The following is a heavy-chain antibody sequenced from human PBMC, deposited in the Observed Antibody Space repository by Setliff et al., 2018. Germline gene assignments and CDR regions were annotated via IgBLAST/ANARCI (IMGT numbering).Heavy chain of an antibody. D-gene: IGHD6-6*01. V-gene: IGHV4-39*01. CDR2: SDYYGNT. Sequence: PSETLSLTCTVSGGSISSSFNFWGWIRQPPGKGLEWIGRSDYYGNTYYNASLKSRLTISVDTSKNQFSLKLNSVTAADTAVYYCARGRNVAARLLDSWGQGARVTVSS. CDR3: ARGRNVAARLLDS. J-gene: IGHJ4*02. CDR1: GGSISSSFNF.